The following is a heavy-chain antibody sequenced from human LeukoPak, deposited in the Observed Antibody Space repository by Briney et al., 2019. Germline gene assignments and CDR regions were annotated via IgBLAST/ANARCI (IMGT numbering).Heavy chain of an antibody. D-gene: IGHD3-10*01. CDR2: INPSGGST. V-gene: IGHV1-46*01. CDR1: GYTFTNYY. Sequence: ASVKVSCKASGYTFTNYYMNWVRQAPGQGLEWMGIINPSGGSTSYAQKFQGRVTMTEDTSTDTAYMELSSLRSEDTAVYYCATDGPMVRGPYYGMDVWDQGTTVTVSS. CDR3: ATDGPMVRGPYYGMDV. J-gene: IGHJ6*02.